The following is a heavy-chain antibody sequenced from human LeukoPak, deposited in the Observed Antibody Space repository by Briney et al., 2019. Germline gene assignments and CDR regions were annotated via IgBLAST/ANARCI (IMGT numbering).Heavy chain of an antibody. V-gene: IGHV4-59*01. Sequence: SETLSLTCTVSGGSISSYYWSWIRQPPGKGLEWIGYIYYSGSTNYNPSLKSRVTISVDTSKNQFSLKLSSVTAADTAVYYCAREGGGKGSYSSSWYSKSTYWGQGTLVTVSS. CDR2: IYYSGST. D-gene: IGHD6-13*01. CDR1: GGSISSYY. J-gene: IGHJ4*02. CDR3: AREGGGKGSYSSSWYSKSTY.